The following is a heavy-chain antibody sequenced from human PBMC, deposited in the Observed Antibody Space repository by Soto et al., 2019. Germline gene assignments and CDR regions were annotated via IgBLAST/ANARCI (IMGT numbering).Heavy chain of an antibody. Sequence: GGSLRLSCAASGFTFDDYAMHWVRQAPGKDLEWVSGISWNSGSIYYADSVKGLFTISRENAKNSLYLQMNSLRAGDTAVYYCAMGQVYCTNGVCLKTGYYYYMDVWGKGTTVTVSS. CDR3: AMGQVYCTNGVCLKTGYYYYMDV. CDR1: GFTFDDYA. D-gene: IGHD2-8*01. J-gene: IGHJ6*03. CDR2: ISWNSGSI. V-gene: IGHV3-9*01.